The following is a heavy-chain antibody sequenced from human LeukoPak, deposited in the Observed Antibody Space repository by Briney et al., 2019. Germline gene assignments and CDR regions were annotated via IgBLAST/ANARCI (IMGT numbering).Heavy chain of an antibody. Sequence: KPSETLSLTCAVYGGSFSGYYWSWIRQPPGKGLEWIGEINHSGNTNVNTSLKSRVTISVDTSKNQFSLKLSSVTAADTAVYYCARGRGYNAFDIWGQGTMVTVSS. D-gene: IGHD5-18*01. CDR1: GGSFSGYY. CDR2: INHSGNT. CDR3: ARGRGYNAFDI. V-gene: IGHV4-34*01. J-gene: IGHJ3*02.